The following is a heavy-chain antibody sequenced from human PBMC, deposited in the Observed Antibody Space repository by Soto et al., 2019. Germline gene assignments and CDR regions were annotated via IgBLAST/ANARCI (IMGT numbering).Heavy chain of an antibody. CDR1: GFTFSSYA. CDR3: AKGVRYCSGGSCYLFYYGMDV. CDR2: ISGSGSST. Sequence: GGSLRLSCAASGFTFSSYAMSWVRQAPGKGLEWVSAISGSGSSTYYADSVKGRFTISRDNSKNTLYLQMNSLRAEDTAVYYCAKGVRYCSGGSCYLFYYGMDVWGQGTTVTVSS. D-gene: IGHD2-15*01. V-gene: IGHV3-23*01. J-gene: IGHJ6*02.